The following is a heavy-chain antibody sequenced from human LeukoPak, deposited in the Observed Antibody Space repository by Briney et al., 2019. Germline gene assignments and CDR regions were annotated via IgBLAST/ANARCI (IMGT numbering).Heavy chain of an antibody. V-gene: IGHV1-69*13. CDR3: ASSFTIFGVVIPPMDYYYMDV. D-gene: IGHD3-3*01. J-gene: IGHJ6*03. CDR1: GYTFTGYY. Sequence: SVKVSCKASGYTFTGYYMHWVRQAPGQGLEWMGGIIPIFGTANYAQKFQGRVTITADESTSTAYMELSSLRSEDTAVYYCASSFTIFGVVIPPMDYYYMDVWGKGTTVTVSS. CDR2: IIPIFGTA.